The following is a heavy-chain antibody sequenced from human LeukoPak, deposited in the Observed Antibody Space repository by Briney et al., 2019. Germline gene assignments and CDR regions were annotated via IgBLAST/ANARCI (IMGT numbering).Heavy chain of an antibody. CDR1: GYSFTSYW. D-gene: IGHD1-26*01. CDR3: ARTLYSGSFLSYFDY. V-gene: IGHV5-51*01. J-gene: IGHJ4*02. Sequence: GESLKISCKGSGYSFTSYWIGWVRQMPGKGLEWMGIIYPGDSDTRYSPSFQGQVTISADKSLSTAYLQWSSLKASDTAMYYCARTLYSGSFLSYFDYWGQGTLVTVSS. CDR2: IYPGDSDT.